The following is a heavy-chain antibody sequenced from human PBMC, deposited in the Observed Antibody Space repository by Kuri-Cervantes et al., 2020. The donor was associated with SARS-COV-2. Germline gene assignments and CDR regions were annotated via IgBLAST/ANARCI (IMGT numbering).Heavy chain of an antibody. Sequence: ASVKVSCKASGYTFSSHAISWVRQAPGQGLEWIGWISTYNGDTQYAQKFQGRVSMTTDTSTTTVFMDLWDLTFDDTAVYYCATGVPTRLFGEELKNDAFDIWGQGTTVTVSS. CDR3: ATGVPTRLFGEELKNDAFDI. D-gene: IGHD3-10*01. J-gene: IGHJ3*02. CDR1: GYTFSSHA. CDR2: ISTYNGDT. V-gene: IGHV1-18*04.